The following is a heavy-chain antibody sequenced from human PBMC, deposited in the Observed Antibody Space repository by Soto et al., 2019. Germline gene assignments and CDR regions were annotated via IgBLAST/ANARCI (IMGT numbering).Heavy chain of an antibody. V-gene: IGHV2-5*02. Sequence: SGPTLVNPTQTLTLTCTFSGFSLSTSGVGVGWIRQPPGKALEWLALIYWDDDKRYSPSLKSRLTITKDTSKNQVVLTMTNMDPVDTATYYCAHRRGYSSSWYGDYNWFDPWGQGTLVTV. D-gene: IGHD6-13*01. J-gene: IGHJ5*02. CDR3: AHRRGYSSSWYGDYNWFDP. CDR1: GFSLSTSGVG. CDR2: IYWDDDK.